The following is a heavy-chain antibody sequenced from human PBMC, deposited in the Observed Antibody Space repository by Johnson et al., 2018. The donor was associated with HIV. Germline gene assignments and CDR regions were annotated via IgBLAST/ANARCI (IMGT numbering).Heavy chain of an antibody. Sequence: VQLVESGGGLVQPGGSLRVSCAASGFTFDDYAMYWVRQAPGKGLEWVSGISWNSGSIGYADSVKGRFSISRDNSKNKLYLQMNSLRAEDTAVYYCARGGYSYGLDAFDIWGQGTMVTVSS. D-gene: IGHD5-18*01. V-gene: IGHV3-9*01. CDR3: ARGGYSYGLDAFDI. J-gene: IGHJ3*02. CDR2: ISWNSGSI. CDR1: GFTFDDYA.